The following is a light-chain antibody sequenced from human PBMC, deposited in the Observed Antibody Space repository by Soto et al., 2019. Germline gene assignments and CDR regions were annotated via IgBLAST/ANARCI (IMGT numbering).Light chain of an antibody. Sequence: EIVLTQSPGTLSLSPRERATLSCSASQSVSSSHLAWYQQKPGQAPRLLIYGASNRATGIPDRFTGSGSGTDFTLTISRLEPEDFAVYYCQQYGISPRTFGQGTRLEIK. V-gene: IGKV3-20*01. CDR2: GAS. J-gene: IGKJ5*01. CDR3: QQYGISPRT. CDR1: QSVSSSH.